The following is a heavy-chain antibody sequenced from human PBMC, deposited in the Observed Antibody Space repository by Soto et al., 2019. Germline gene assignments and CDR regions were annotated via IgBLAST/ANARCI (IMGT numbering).Heavy chain of an antibody. D-gene: IGHD3-22*01. J-gene: IGHJ4*02. CDR2: ISTYNGNT. V-gene: IGHV1-18*01. CDR1: GYTFITYG. CDR3: ARGPTDYYDNSANYFLDY. Sequence: HLVQSGAEGKKPGASVKASCKASGYTFITYGVSGGRQAPGQGLDWRGWISTYNGNTRYAERLQGRVTMTTDTTTNTAYMELRNLRSDDTAVYYCARGPTDYYDNSANYFLDYWGQGTLVTVSS.